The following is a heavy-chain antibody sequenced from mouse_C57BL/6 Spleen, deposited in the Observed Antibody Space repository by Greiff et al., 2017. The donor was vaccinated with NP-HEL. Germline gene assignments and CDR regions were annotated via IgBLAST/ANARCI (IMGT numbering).Heavy chain of an antibody. Sequence: DVHLVESGPGLVKPSQSLSLTCSVTGYSITSGYYWNWIRQFPGNKLEWMGYISYDGSNNYNPSLKNRISITRDTSKNQFFLKLNSVTTEDTATYYCARERNYDYSYWYFDVWGTGTTVTVSS. D-gene: IGHD2-4*01. V-gene: IGHV3-6*01. CDR1: GYSITSGYY. CDR2: ISYDGSN. CDR3: ARERNYDYSYWYFDV. J-gene: IGHJ1*03.